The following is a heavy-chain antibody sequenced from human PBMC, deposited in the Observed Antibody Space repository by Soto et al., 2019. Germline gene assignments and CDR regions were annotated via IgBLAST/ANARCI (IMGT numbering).Heavy chain of an antibody. J-gene: IGHJ4*02. CDR2: ISDSGST. CDR1: GFTLTTSA. CDR3: AKVWGEDGYCSRTSCLYYFHH. D-gene: IGHD2-2*03. V-gene: IGHV3-23*01. Sequence: PGGSLRLSCEASGFTLTTSAMSWVRQAPGKGLEWVSTISDSGSTYYADSVKGRFTISRDTFKNTLYLQMNSLRAEDTAVYYCAKVWGEDGYCSRTSCLYYFHHWGQGALVTVSS.